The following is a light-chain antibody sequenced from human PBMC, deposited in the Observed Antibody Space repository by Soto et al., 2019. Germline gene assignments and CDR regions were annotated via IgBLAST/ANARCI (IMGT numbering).Light chain of an antibody. CDR3: QKYNSAPLT. CDR2: GAS. CDR1: QSLGSD. V-gene: IGKV3-15*01. J-gene: IGKJ4*01. Sequence: IVMTHSPGTLSLSPLDTATLSFMASQSLGSDLAWYQQKPGQAPRLLIFGASARPTGIPARISGSGSGTEFTLTISSLQPEDVATYSCQKYNSAPLTFGGGTKVDIK.